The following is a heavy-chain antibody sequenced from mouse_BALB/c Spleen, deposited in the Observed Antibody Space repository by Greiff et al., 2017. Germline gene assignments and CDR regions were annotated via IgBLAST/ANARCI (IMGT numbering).Heavy chain of an antibody. V-gene: IGHV14-3*02. CDR2: IDPANGNT. CDR3: ARDDGYSAWFAY. CDR1: GFNIKDTY. J-gene: IGHJ3*01. Sequence: EVKLMESGAELVKPGASVKLSCTASGFNIKDTYMHWVKQRPEQGLEWIGRIDPANGNTKYDPKFQGKATITADTSSNTAYLQLSSLTSEDTAVYYCARDDGYSAWFAYWGQGTLVTVSA. D-gene: IGHD2-3*01.